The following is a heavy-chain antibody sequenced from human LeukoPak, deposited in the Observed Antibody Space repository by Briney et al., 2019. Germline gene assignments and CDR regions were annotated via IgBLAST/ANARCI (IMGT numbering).Heavy chain of an antibody. V-gene: IGHV3-48*03. Sequence: GGSLRLSCAASGFTFSSYEMNWVRQAPGKGLEWVSYISSSGSTIYYADSVKGRFTISRDNAKNSLYLQMNSLRAEDTAVYYCARVPRWQDYFDYWGQGTLVTVSS. CDR2: ISSSGSTI. D-gene: IGHD4-23*01. J-gene: IGHJ4*02. CDR1: GFTFSSYE. CDR3: ARVPRWQDYFDY.